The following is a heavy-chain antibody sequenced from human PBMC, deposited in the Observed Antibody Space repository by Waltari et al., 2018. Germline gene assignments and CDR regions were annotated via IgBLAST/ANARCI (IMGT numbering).Heavy chain of an antibody. CDR1: GCSIRRYY. CDR3: ARVQFLGIIPLFDP. V-gene: IGHV4-59*01. Sequence: QVQLQESGPGLVKPSETLSLTCTVSGCSIRRYYWSWIRQPPGKGLEWIGYIYYSGGTNYNPSLKSRVTISVDTSKNQFSLKLSSVTAADTAVYYCARVQFLGIIPLFDPWGQGTLVTVSS. J-gene: IGHJ5*02. CDR2: IYYSGGT. D-gene: IGHD3-16*01.